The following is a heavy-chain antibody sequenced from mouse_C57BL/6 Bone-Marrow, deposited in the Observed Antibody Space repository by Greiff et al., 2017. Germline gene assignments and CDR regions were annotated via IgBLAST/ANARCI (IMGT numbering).Heavy chain of an antibody. CDR2: IDPSDSYT. D-gene: IGHD1-1*01. CDR1: GYTFTSYW. Sequence: QVQLQQPGAELVRPGTSVKLSCKASGYTFTSYWMHWVKQRPGQGLEWIGVIDPSDSYTNYNQKFKGKATLTVDTSSSTVYMQLSSLTSEDSAVYYCARERYYGSSYGFAYWGQGTLVTVSA. J-gene: IGHJ3*01. CDR3: ARERYYGSSYGFAY. V-gene: IGHV1-59*01.